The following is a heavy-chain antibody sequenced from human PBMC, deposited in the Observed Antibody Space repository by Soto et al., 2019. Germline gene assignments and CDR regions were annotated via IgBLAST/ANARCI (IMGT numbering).Heavy chain of an antibody. V-gene: IGHV2-5*02. D-gene: IGHD3-16*01. CDR3: ARIKDLYLIFDY. CDR2: IYWDDDK. Sequence: ASGPTLVNPTQTLTLTCTFSGFSLTTSEVGVGWVRQPPGKALEWLATIYWDDDKRYWPPLKSRLTVTKDTSKNQVVLTMTNMNAVDTGTYYCARIKDLYLIFDYWRPGSQVTVSS. J-gene: IGHJ4*02. CDR1: GFSLTTSEVG.